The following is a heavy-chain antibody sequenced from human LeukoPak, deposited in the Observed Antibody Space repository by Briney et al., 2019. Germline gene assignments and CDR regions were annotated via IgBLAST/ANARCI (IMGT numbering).Heavy chain of an antibody. V-gene: IGHV4-61*02. Sequence: SETLPLTCTVSGGSITSDVHYWNWIRQSAEKGLEWIGRVHTTGSLDYNPSLKSRVTISIDTSSNHFSLMMDSVTTTDTAVYYCARGTKSPRTTVLTSFWYFDLWGRGTLVTVSS. CDR2: VHTTGSL. CDR1: GGSITSDVHY. J-gene: IGHJ2*01. CDR3: ARGTKSPRTTVLTSFWYFDL. D-gene: IGHD4-17*01.